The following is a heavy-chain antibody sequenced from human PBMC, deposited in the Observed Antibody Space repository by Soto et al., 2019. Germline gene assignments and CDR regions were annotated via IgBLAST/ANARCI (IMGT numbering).Heavy chain of an antibody. Sequence: PGGSLRLSSAASGFTFSSYAMSWVRQAPGKGLEWVSAISGSGASTYYADSVKGRFTISRDNSKNTLYLQMNSLRAEDTAVYYCAHFDWFIDYWGQGTLVTVSS. CDR2: ISGSGAST. D-gene: IGHD3-9*01. CDR3: AHFDWFIDY. CDR1: GFTFSSYA. J-gene: IGHJ4*02. V-gene: IGHV3-23*01.